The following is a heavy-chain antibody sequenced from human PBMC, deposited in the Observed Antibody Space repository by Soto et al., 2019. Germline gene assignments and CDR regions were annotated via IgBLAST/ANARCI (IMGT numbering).Heavy chain of an antibody. D-gene: IGHD6-6*01. J-gene: IGHJ6*02. Sequence: GGSLRLSCAASGFTFSSYAMHWVRQAPGKGLEWVAVISYDGSNKYYADSVKGRFTISRDNSKNTLYLQMNSLRAEDTAVYYCARDWGLTHKQLVRYYYYGMDVWGQGTTVTVSS. CDR1: GFTFSSYA. CDR3: ARDWGLTHKQLVRYYYYGMDV. CDR2: ISYDGSNK. V-gene: IGHV3-30-3*01.